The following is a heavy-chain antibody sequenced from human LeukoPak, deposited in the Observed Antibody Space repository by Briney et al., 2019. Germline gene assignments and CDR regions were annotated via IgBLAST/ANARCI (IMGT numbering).Heavy chain of an antibody. V-gene: IGHV3-23*01. D-gene: IGHD3-10*01. J-gene: IGHJ4*02. Sequence: GGSLSLSCAASGFTFSSYAMSWVRQAPGKGLEWVSAISGSGGSTYYADSVKGRFTISRDNSKNTLYLQMNSLRAEDTAVYYCAKGGGNYGSGSYSLDYWGQGTLVTVSS. CDR3: AKGGGNYGSGSYSLDY. CDR2: ISGSGGST. CDR1: GFTFSSYA.